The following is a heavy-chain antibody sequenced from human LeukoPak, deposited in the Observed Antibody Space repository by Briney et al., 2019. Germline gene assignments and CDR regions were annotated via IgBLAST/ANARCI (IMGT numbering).Heavy chain of an antibody. Sequence: GGSLRLSCAASGFTFSSYAMHWVRQAPGKGLEWVAVISYDGSNKYYADSVKGRFTISRDNSKNTLYLQMNSLRAEDTAVYYCAREGVYYDFWSGYFDYWGQGTLVTVSS. V-gene: IGHV3-30-3*01. CDR2: ISYDGSNK. J-gene: IGHJ4*02. D-gene: IGHD3-3*01. CDR3: AREGVYYDFWSGYFDY. CDR1: GFTFSSYA.